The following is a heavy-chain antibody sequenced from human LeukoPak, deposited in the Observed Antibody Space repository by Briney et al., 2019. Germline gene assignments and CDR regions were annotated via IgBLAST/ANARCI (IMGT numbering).Heavy chain of an antibody. CDR3: ARDNYDILTGPYYRALDY. CDR1: GYTFTSYG. J-gene: IGHJ4*02. Sequence: ASVKVSCKASGYTFTSYGISWVRQAPGQGLEWMGWISAYNGNTNYAQKLQGRVTMTTDTSTSTAYMELRSLRSDDTAVYYCARDNYDILTGPYYRALDYWGQGTLVTVSS. V-gene: IGHV1-18*01. D-gene: IGHD3-9*01. CDR2: ISAYNGNT.